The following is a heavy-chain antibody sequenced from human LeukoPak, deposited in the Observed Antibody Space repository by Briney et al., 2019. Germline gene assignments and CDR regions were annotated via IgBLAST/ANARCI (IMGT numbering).Heavy chain of an antibody. Sequence: PGGSLRLSCAVSGITLSNYGMSWVRQAPGKGLEWVAGISGSGGGTNYADSVKGRFTISRDNSKNTLFLQMNCLRAADTAVYFCAKRGVVIRVILVGFHKEAYYFDSWGQGVLVTVSS. J-gene: IGHJ4*02. CDR1: GITLSNYG. CDR2: ISGSGGGT. CDR3: AKRGVVIRVILVGFHKEAYYFDS. D-gene: IGHD3-22*01. V-gene: IGHV3-23*01.